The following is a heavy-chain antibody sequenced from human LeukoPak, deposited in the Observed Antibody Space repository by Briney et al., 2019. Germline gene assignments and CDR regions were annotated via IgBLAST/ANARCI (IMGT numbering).Heavy chain of an antibody. D-gene: IGHD6-19*01. Sequence: SETLSLTCTVSGGSISSSSYYWGWIRQPPGKGLEWIGSIYYSGSTYYNPSLKSRVTISVDTSKNQFSLKLSSVTAADTAVYYCARVRLGWYVTPFDYWGQGTLVTVSS. CDR1: GGSISSSSYY. V-gene: IGHV4-39*01. J-gene: IGHJ4*02. CDR2: IYYSGST. CDR3: ARVRLGWYVTPFDY.